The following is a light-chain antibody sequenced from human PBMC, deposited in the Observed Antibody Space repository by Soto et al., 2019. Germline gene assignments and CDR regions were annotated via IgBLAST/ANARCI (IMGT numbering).Light chain of an antibody. J-gene: IGKJ3*01. Sequence: EIVMTQSPATLSVSPGERATLSCRASQSVSSNLAWYQQKPCQAPRLLIYGASTRATGIPARFSGSGSGTEFTLTISSLQSEDFAVYYCQQYNSWPAFTFGPGTKVDIK. CDR2: GAS. CDR1: QSVSSN. V-gene: IGKV3-15*01. CDR3: QQYNSWPAFT.